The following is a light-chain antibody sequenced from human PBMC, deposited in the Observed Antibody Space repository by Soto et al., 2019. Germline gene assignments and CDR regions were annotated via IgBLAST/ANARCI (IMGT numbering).Light chain of an antibody. CDR3: STYTGSNPSYV. V-gene: IGLV2-14*03. J-gene: IGLJ1*01. Sequence: QSALTQPASVSGFPGQSITISCTGTGRDVGTYNYVSWYQHHPGKAPKLIIYDVSSRPSGVSHRFSGSKSGNTASLASSGLLSEDEADYFCSTYTGSNPSYVFGTGTKLTVL. CDR2: DVS. CDR1: GRDVGTYNY.